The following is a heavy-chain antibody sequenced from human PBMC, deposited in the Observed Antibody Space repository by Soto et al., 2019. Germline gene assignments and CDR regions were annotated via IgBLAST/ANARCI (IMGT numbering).Heavy chain of an antibody. CDR2: MSYNGSIQ. V-gene: IGHV3-30*18. J-gene: IGHJ4*02. CDR3: TEDLRNFGGALDS. D-gene: IGHD3-10*01. Sequence: PGKGLQWVAFMSYNGSIQYYADSVRGRFTISRDISNNTLYLQMSSLRIEDTAVYYCTEDLRNFGGALDSWGQGSLDTGSS.